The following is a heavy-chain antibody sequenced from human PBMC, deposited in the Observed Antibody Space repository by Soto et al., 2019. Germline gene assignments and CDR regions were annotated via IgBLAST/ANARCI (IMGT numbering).Heavy chain of an antibody. CDR2: ISYDGDHK. CDR1: GFTFNTCA. CDR3: ARDPARQDNDNLTGYFHFDY. Sequence: QVQLVESGGGVVQPGRSLRLSCAASGFTFNTCAMHWVRQAPGRGLEWVAVISYDGDHKYYADSVKGRFTISRDNSKNTLYLQMNSLRGEDRAVYYCARDPARQDNDNLTGYFHFDYWGQGTLVTVSS. V-gene: IGHV3-30-3*01. D-gene: IGHD3-9*01. J-gene: IGHJ4*02.